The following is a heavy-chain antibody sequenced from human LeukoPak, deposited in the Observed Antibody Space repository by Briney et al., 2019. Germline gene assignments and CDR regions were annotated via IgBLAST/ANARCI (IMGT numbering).Heavy chain of an antibody. Sequence: GGSLRLSCRASGFTLIDYWMHWVRQAPGEGLVWVSRINRDGRSAGYADFVKGRFTISRDNAKNTLYLQMNSLRAEDTAVYSCARRIVTYYYDSSGSLDAFDIWGQGTMVTVSS. CDR3: ARRIVTYYYDSSGSLDAFDI. CDR2: INRDGRSA. D-gene: IGHD3-22*01. V-gene: IGHV3-74*01. J-gene: IGHJ3*02. CDR1: GFTLIDYW.